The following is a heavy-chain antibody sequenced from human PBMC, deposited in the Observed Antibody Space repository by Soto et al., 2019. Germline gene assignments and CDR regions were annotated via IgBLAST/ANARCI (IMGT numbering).Heavy chain of an antibody. D-gene: IGHD3-10*01. CDR2: INHSGST. J-gene: IGHJ6*03. V-gene: IGHV4-34*01. Sequence: SETLSLTCAVYGGSFSGYYWSWIRQPPGKGLEWIGEINHSGSTNYNPSLKSRVTISVDTSKNQFSLKLSSVTAADTAVYYCARAVLMDVWGKGTTVTVSS. CDR3: ARAVLMDV. CDR1: GGSFSGYY.